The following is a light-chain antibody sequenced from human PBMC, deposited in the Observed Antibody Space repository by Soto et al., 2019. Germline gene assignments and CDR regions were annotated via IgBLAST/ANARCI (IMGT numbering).Light chain of an antibody. CDR1: QSTGNY. V-gene: IGKV3-11*01. Sequence: EIVLTQSPVTLSLSPGEIATLSFRASQSTGNYLAWYQQHAGQAPRLVIYAASKRATGIPARFSGSGSGTDFTLTISSLETEDFAVYYCQQRSDSPPLTFGGGTKVEIK. CDR2: AAS. J-gene: IGKJ4*01. CDR3: QQRSDSPPLT.